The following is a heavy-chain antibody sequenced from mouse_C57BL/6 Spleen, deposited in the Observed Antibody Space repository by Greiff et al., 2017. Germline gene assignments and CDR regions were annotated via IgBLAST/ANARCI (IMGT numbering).Heavy chain of an antibody. CDR3: AIYYDYDWYFDV. V-gene: IGHV5-17*01. CDR2: ISSGSSTI. J-gene: IGHJ1*03. CDR1: GFTFSDYG. Sequence: EVHLVESGGGLVKPGGSLKLSCAASGFTFSDYGMHWVRQAPEKGLEWVAYISSGSSTIYYADTVKGRFTISRDNAKNTLFLQMTSLRSEDTAMYYCAIYYDYDWYFDVWGTGTTVTVSS. D-gene: IGHD2-4*01.